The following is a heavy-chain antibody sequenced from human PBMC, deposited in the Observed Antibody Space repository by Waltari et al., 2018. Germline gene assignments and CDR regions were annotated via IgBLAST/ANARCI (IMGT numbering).Heavy chain of an antibody. D-gene: IGHD3-10*01. CDR2: INHSGST. CDR3: ARAARITMVRGVIYRFDY. J-gene: IGHJ4*02. V-gene: IGHV4-34*01. Sequence: QVQLQQWGAGLLKPSETLSLTCAVYGGSFSGYYWRWIRQPHGKGLEWIGEINHSGSTNYNPSLKSRVTISVDTSKNQFSLKLSSVTAADTAVYYCARAARITMVRGVIYRFDYWGQGTLVTVSS. CDR1: GGSFSGYY.